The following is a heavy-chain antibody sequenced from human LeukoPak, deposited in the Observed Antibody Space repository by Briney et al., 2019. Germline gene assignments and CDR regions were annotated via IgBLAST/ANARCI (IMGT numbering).Heavy chain of an antibody. Sequence: ASVKVSCKASGYISTSYGVTWVRQAPGQGLEWMGWISVYNGNTNYAQKLQGRVTMTTDISTSTAYMELRSLRSGDTAVYYCARGMVTAYYYDSSGYYPNDYWGQGTLVTVSS. CDR1: GYISTSYG. J-gene: IGHJ4*02. V-gene: IGHV1-18*01. CDR3: ARGMVTAYYYDSSGYYPNDY. D-gene: IGHD3-22*01. CDR2: ISVYNGNT.